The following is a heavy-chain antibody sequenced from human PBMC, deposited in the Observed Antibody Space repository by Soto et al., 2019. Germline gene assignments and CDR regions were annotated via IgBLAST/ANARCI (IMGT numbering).Heavy chain of an antibody. D-gene: IGHD3-10*01. CDR2: IYYSGST. CDR3: AREAPAMVRGVIRA. J-gene: IGHJ5*02. Sequence: SETLSLTCTVSGGSVSSGSYYWSWIRQPPGKGLEWIGYIYYSGSTNYNPSLKSRVTISVDTSKNQFSLKLSSVTAADTAVYYCAREAPAMVRGVIRAWGQGTLVTVSS. V-gene: IGHV4-61*01. CDR1: GGSVSSGSYY.